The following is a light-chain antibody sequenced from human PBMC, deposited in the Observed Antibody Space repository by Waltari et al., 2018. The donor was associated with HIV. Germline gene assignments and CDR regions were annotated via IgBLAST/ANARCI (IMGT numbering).Light chain of an antibody. Sequence: DIDMTQSPSSLSASVGDRVTITCRASQTVGSYLTWYQQKPGKAPKVLIYAASSLESGVPPRFSGSGSGTDFTLTIDSLQPEDFATYFCHQSYSYPRTFGQGTKVEIK. CDR1: QTVGSY. CDR3: HQSYSYPRT. V-gene: IGKV1-39*01. J-gene: IGKJ1*01. CDR2: AAS.